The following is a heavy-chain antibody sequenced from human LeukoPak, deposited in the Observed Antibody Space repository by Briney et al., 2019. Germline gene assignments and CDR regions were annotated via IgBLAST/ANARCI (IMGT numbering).Heavy chain of an antibody. V-gene: IGHV4-34*01. CDR3: ARVSYYYDSSGSGHAWWFDP. CDR2: INHSGGT. D-gene: IGHD3-22*01. CDR1: VGSFSGYY. Sequence: PSETLSLTCAVYVGSFSGYYWNWIRQPPGKGLEWIGEINHSGGTNYNPSLKSRVTISVDPSKNQFSLKLSSVTAADTAVYYCARVSYYYDSSGSGHAWWFDPWGQGTLVTVSS. J-gene: IGHJ5*02.